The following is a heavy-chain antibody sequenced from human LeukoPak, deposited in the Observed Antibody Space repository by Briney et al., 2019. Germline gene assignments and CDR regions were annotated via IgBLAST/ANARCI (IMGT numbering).Heavy chain of an antibody. D-gene: IGHD4-17*01. V-gene: IGHV1-69*06. CDR1: GGTFSSYA. CDR2: IIPIFGTA. Sequence: SVKVSCKASGGTFSSYAISWVRQAPGQGLEWMGGIIPIFGTANYAQKFQGRVTITADKSTSTAYMELSSLRSEDTAVYYCAREDPHYGDYDYWGQGTLVTVSS. J-gene: IGHJ4*02. CDR3: AREDPHYGDYDY.